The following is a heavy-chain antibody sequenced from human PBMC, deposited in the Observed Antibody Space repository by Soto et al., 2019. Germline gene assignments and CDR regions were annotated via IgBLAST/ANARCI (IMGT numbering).Heavy chain of an antibody. CDR3: ARRRSTRGTWARKSFYALDV. V-gene: IGHV4-34*01. CDR1: GGSSSGYY. J-gene: IGHJ6*02. Sequence: SATLSLTCAVYGGSSSGYYWSWICQSPGKGLEWIGEINDTGNTNCNPSLKSRVTISVDTSKNQFSLKLSSVTAADTAVYYCARRRSTRGTWARKSFYALDVWGQGTTVTVSS. D-gene: IGHD1-7*01. CDR2: INDTGNT.